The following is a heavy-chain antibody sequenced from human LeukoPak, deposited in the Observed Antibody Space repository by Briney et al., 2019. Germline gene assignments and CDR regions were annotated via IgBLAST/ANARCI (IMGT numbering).Heavy chain of an antibody. CDR2: VLPIFGTT. D-gene: IGHD2-2*01. CDR3: ARAGRPDGSNYAWRDWFDP. Sequence: SVKVSCKASGGTFGSYAINWVRQAPGQWLEWMGGVLPIFGTTNYAQKFQNRVVITTDEHKRTDYMELSRVTSADTAVHYCARAGRPDGSNYAWRDWFDPWGQGNLVTVSS. CDR1: GGTFGSYA. J-gene: IGHJ5*02. V-gene: IGHV1-69*05.